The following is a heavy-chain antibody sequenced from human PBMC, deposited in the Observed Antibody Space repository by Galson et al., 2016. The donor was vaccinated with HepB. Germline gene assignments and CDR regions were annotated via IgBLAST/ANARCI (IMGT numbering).Heavy chain of an antibody. CDR1: GGAFTAYN. V-gene: IGHV1-2*02. J-gene: IGHJ4*02. Sequence: SVKVPCKAFGGAFTAYNIHWVRQAPGQGLEWMGWISPHSGVATYAQKFQGRVTLTRDTSISTAYMALKRLTSDDAAIHYCATPPSSEGANWGLGTLVTVSS. D-gene: IGHD3-22*01. CDR2: ISPHSGVA. CDR3: ATPPSSEGAN.